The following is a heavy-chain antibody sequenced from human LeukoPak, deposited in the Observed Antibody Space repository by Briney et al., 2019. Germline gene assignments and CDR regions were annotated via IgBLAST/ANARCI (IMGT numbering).Heavy chain of an antibody. CDR3: ARGRGSGWSDDAFDI. V-gene: IGHV1-46*01. CDR2: INPSGGST. Sequence: GASVKVSCKASGYTFTGYYMHWVRQAPGQGLEWMGIINPSGGSTSYAQKFQGRVTMTRDTSTSTVYMELSSLRSEDTAVYYCARGRGSGWSDDAFDIWGQGTMVTVSS. CDR1: GYTFTGYY. D-gene: IGHD6-19*01. J-gene: IGHJ3*02.